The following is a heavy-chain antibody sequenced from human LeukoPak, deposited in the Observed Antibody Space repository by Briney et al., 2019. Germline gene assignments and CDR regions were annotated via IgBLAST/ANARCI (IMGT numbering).Heavy chain of an antibody. CDR1: GYTFTSYD. Sequence: GASVKVSCKASGYTFTSYDINWVRQAPGQGLEWMGWMNPNSGNTGYAQKFQGRVTMTRNTSISTAYMELSSLRSEDTAVYCCASIGYCSSTSCYEKDVWGQGTTVTVSS. V-gene: IGHV1-8*01. J-gene: IGHJ6*02. CDR2: MNPNSGNT. D-gene: IGHD2-2*01. CDR3: ASIGYCSSTSCYEKDV.